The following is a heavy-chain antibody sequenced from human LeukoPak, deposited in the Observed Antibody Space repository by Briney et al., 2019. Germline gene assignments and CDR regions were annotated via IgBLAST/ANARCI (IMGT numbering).Heavy chain of an antibody. D-gene: IGHD2-2*01. Sequence: GGSLRLSCAASGFTFDDYAMHWVRKAPGKGLEWVSLISGDGGSTYYADSVKGRFTISRDNSKNSLYLQMNSLRTEDTALHYCAKEQDIVVVPAAMPEGGMDVWGQGTTVTVSS. CDR1: GFTFDDYA. CDR3: AKEQDIVVVPAAMPEGGMDV. CDR2: ISGDGGST. V-gene: IGHV3-43*02. J-gene: IGHJ6*02.